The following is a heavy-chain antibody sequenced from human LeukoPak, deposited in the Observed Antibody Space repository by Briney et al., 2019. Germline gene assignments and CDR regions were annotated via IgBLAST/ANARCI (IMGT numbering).Heavy chain of an antibody. Sequence: PGGSLRLSCAGSGFSASTNYMRWVRRAPGKGLEWVSIIYPGGLTQYADSVRGRFTISRDISRNTLYLQMNSLRAEDTAVYYCARLLELASITRAFDMWGQGTLVAVSS. CDR3: ARLLELASITRAFDM. CDR1: GFSASTNY. J-gene: IGHJ3*02. CDR2: IYPGGLT. D-gene: IGHD5-24*01. V-gene: IGHV3-53*01.